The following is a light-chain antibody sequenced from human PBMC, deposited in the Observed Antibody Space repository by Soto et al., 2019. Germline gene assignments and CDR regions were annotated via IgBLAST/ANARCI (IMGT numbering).Light chain of an antibody. Sequence: EIVLTQSPATLSLSPSEGARLXGRASQSVGSNLAWYQQKPGQAPRLPIYGASTRATGIPATFSGSGSGTEFTLTISSLQSEDFAVYYCQQYDNWLTFGGGTKVDIK. V-gene: IGKV3-15*01. CDR2: GAS. CDR1: QSVGSN. J-gene: IGKJ4*01. CDR3: QQYDNWLT.